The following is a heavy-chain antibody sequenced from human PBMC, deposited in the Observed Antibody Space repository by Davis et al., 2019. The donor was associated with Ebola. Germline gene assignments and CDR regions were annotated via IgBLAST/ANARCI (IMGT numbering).Heavy chain of an antibody. CDR1: GFTFSSYW. V-gene: IGHV3-7*03. CDR3: ARDIPVSYFDWLGHMDV. D-gene: IGHD3-9*01. J-gene: IGHJ6*02. CDR2: IKQDGSEK. Sequence: GGSLRLSCAASGFTFSSYWMSWVRQAPGKGLEWVANIKQDGSEKYYVDSVKGRFTISRDNAKNSLYLQMNSLRAEDTAVYYCARDIPVSYFDWLGHMDVWGQGTTVTVSS.